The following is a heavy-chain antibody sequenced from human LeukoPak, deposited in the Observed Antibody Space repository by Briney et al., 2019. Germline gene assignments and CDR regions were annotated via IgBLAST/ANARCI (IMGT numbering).Heavy chain of an antibody. CDR1: GFTFSSYE. CDR2: ISSSGSTI. D-gene: IGHD6-19*01. CDR3: ARDLGIAVAGILDY. V-gene: IGHV3-48*03. J-gene: IGHJ4*02. Sequence: GGSLRLSCAASGFTFSSYEMNWVRQAPGKGLEWVSYISSSGSTIYYADSVKGRFTISRDNAKNSLYLQMNSLRAEGTAVYYCARDLGIAVAGILDYWGQGTVVTVSS.